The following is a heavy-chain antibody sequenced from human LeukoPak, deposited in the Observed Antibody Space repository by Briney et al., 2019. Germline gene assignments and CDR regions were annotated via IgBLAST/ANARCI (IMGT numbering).Heavy chain of an antibody. J-gene: IGHJ6*03. CDR3: ARYELFSYYMDV. CDR1: GGSISSYY. CDR2: IYYSGST. V-gene: IGHV4-59*01. D-gene: IGHD3-10*01. Sequence: SETLSLTCTVSGGSISSYYWSWIPQPPGKGLEWIGYIYYSGSTNYNPSLESRVTISVDTSKNQFSLKLSSVTAADTAVYYCARYELFSYYMDVWSKGTTVTVSS.